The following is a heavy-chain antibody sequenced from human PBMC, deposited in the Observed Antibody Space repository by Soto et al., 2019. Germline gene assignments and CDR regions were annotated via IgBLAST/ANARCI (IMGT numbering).Heavy chain of an antibody. CDR3: AKGPLGIDYAFDI. Sequence: GGSLRLSCAASGFTFSSYAMSWVRQAPGKGLEWVSAISGSGGSTYYADSVKGRFTISRDNSKNTLYLQMNSLRAEDKAVYYCAKGPLGIDYAFDIWGQGTMVTVSS. D-gene: IGHD7-27*01. CDR2: ISGSGGST. V-gene: IGHV3-23*01. J-gene: IGHJ3*02. CDR1: GFTFSSYA.